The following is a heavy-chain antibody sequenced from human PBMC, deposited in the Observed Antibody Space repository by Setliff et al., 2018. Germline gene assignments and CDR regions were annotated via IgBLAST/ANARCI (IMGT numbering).Heavy chain of an antibody. Sequence: SGGSLRLSCAASGFIFNNYAMHWVRQAPGKGLEWVATIWADEVNIYYADSVNGRFTISRDNSKNTLYLQMNSPRAEDTAVYYCAKDSGWFLPFDSWGQGTLVTVSS. V-gene: IGHV3-33*06. J-gene: IGHJ4*02. CDR2: IWADEVNI. CDR3: AKDSGWFLPFDS. CDR1: GFIFNNYA. D-gene: IGHD6-19*01.